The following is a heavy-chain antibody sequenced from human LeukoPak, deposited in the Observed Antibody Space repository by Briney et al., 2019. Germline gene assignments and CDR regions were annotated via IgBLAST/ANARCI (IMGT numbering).Heavy chain of an antibody. CDR1: GGSFSGYY. Sequence: SETLSPTCAVYGGSFSGYYWSWIRQPPGKGLEWIGEINHSGSTNYNPSLKSRVTISVDTSKNQFSLKLSSVTAADTAVYYCARVAGSGYDGYYFDYWGQGTLVTVSS. CDR3: ARVAGSGYDGYYFDY. CDR2: INHSGST. D-gene: IGHD5-12*01. J-gene: IGHJ4*02. V-gene: IGHV4-34*01.